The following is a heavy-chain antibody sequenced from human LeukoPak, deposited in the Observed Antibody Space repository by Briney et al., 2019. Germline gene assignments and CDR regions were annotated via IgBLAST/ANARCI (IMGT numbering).Heavy chain of an antibody. CDR2: IYYSGST. V-gene: IGHV4-39*07. D-gene: IGHD2-2*01. CDR3: ARDLRDIVVVPAAQPGGYYYYYMDV. Sequence: SETLSLTCTVSGGSISSSSYYWGWIRQPPGKGLEWIGSIYYSGSTYYNPSLKSRVTISVDTSKNQFSLKLSSVTAADTAVYYCARDLRDIVVVPAAQPGGYYYYYMDVWGKGTTVTISS. CDR1: GGSISSSSYY. J-gene: IGHJ6*03.